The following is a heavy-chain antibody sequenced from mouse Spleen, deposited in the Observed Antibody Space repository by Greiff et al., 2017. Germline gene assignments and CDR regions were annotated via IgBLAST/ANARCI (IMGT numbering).Heavy chain of an antibody. CDR2: IYPRSGNT. D-gene: IGHD1-1*01. CDR1: GYTFTSYG. V-gene: IGHV1-81*01. Sequence: VQLQQSGAELARPGASVKLSCKASGYTFTSYGISWVKQRTGQGLEWIGEIYPRSGNTYYNEKFKGKATLTADKSSSTAYMELRSLTSEDSAVYFCARDEEIITTVVTNDYWGQGTTLTVSS. J-gene: IGHJ2*01. CDR3: ARDEEIITTVVTNDY.